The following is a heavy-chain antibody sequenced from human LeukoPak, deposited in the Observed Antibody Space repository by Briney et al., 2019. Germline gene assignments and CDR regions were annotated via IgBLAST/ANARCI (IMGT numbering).Heavy chain of an antibody. Sequence: ASVKVSCKASGYTFTSYGISWVRQAPGQGLEWMGWISAYNGNTNYAQKLQGRVTMTTDTSTSTAYMELRSLRSDDTAVYYCARVEAGSGWQGARYYFDYWGQGTLVTVSS. CDR1: GYTFTSYG. J-gene: IGHJ4*02. V-gene: IGHV1-18*01. CDR2: ISAYNGNT. CDR3: ARVEAGSGWQGARYYFDY. D-gene: IGHD6-19*01.